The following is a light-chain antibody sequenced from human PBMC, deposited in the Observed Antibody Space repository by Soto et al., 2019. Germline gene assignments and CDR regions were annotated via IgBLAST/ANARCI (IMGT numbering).Light chain of an antibody. CDR1: QGISSY. Sequence: DIPLTQSPSFLSASVGDRVTITCRASQGISSYLAWYQHKPGTAPKLLIYTASTLQSGVPSRFSGSGSGTEFTLTINSLQPEDFATYFCQQLISYPITFGQGTRLEIK. J-gene: IGKJ5*01. CDR2: TAS. V-gene: IGKV1-9*01. CDR3: QQLISYPIT.